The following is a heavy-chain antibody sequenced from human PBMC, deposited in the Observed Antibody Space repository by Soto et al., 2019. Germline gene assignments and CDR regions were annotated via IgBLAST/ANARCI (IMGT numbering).Heavy chain of an antibody. CDR1: GFTFSSYA. V-gene: IGHV3-30-3*01. J-gene: IGHJ5*02. CDR3: ARLKTAFDP. CDR2: ISYDGSNK. Sequence: QVQLVESGGGVVQPGRSLRLSCAASGFTFSSYAMHWVRQAPGKGLEWVAVISYDGSNKYYADSVKGRFTISRDNSKNTLYLQMNSLRAGGTAVYYCARLKTAFDPWGQGTLVTVFS.